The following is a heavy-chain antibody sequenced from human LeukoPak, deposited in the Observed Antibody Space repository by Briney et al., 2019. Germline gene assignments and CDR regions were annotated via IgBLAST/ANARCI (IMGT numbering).Heavy chain of an antibody. D-gene: IGHD1-7*01. J-gene: IGHJ4*02. CDR3: ARGFSWNYVAGEDN. CDR2: INHSGST. CDR1: GGSFRGYY. V-gene: IGHV4-34*01. Sequence: SETLSLTCAVYGGSFRGYYWSWIRQPPGKGLEWIGEINHSGSTNYNPSLKSRVTISVDPSKNQFSLKLSSVTAADTAVYYCARGFSWNYVAGEDNWGQGTLVTVSS.